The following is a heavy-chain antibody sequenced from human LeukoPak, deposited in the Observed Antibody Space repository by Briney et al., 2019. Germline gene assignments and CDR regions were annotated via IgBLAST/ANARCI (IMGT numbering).Heavy chain of an antibody. CDR3: ARTLGDYGSGSYYY. CDR1: GYSISSGYY. D-gene: IGHD3-10*01. J-gene: IGHJ4*02. CDR2: IYHSGSA. Sequence: SETLSLTCTVSGYSISSGYYWGWIRQPPGKGLEWIGSIYHSGSAYYNPSLKSRVTISVDTSKNQFSLKLSSVTAADTAVYYCARTLGDYGSGSYYYWGQGTLVTVSS. V-gene: IGHV4-38-2*02.